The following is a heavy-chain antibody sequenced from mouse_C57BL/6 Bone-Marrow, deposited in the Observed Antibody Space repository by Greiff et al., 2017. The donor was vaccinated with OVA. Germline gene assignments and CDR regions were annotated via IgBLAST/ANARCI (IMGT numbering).Heavy chain of an antibody. CDR3: ARGDLGRSYCYWYFDV. Sequence: VQLQQSGPELVKPGASVKISCKASGYTFTDYYMNWVKQSHGKSLEWIGDINPNNGGTSYNQKFKGKATLTVDKSSSTAYMELRSLTSEDSAVYYWARGDLGRSYCYWYFDVWGTGTTVTVSS. J-gene: IGHJ1*03. CDR2: INPNNGGT. D-gene: IGHD1-1*01. CDR1: GYTFTDYY. V-gene: IGHV1-26*01.